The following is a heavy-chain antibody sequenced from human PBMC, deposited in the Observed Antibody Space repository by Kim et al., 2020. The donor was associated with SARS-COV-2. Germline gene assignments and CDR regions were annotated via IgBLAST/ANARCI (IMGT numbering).Heavy chain of an antibody. J-gene: IGHJ4*02. CDR2: ISPYNGYT. CDR3: ARSTEGFYDSSGYDY. V-gene: IGHV1-18*01. Sequence: ASVKVSCKASGYTFTSYGISWVRQAPGQGLEWMGWISPYNGYTNFAQKLQGRVTMTTDTSTSIAYMELRSLRSDDTAVYYCARSTEGFYDSSGYDYWGQGTLVTVSS. D-gene: IGHD3-22*01. CDR1: GYTFTSYG.